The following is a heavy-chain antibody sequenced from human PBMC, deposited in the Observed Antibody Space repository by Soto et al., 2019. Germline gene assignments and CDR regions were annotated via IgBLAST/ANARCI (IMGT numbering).Heavy chain of an antibody. V-gene: IGHV4-59*01. D-gene: IGHD1-26*01. Sequence: PSETLSLTFTVSGGSISNYYWSWIRQPPGGGLEWIWYIYYSGSTNHNPALKSRLTISVGTSGKEFSLRLTSVTAADSAVYYCARDPGGRFDSWGQGTLVTVSS. CDR2: IYYSGST. CDR1: GGSISNYY. J-gene: IGHJ4*02. CDR3: ARDPGGRFDS.